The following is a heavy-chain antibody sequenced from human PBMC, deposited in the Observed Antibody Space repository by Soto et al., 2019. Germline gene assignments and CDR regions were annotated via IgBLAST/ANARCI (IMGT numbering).Heavy chain of an antibody. J-gene: IGHJ5*02. CDR1: GYSFTSYW. CDR2: IDPSDSYT. Sequence: GESLKISCNGSGYSFTSYWISWVRQLPGKGLEWMGRIDPSDSYTNYSPSFQGRVTFSAAKSISTAYLQWGSLKASDTAMYYCARHGMATFLTSWGRGTLVTVSS. CDR3: ARHGMATFLTS. D-gene: IGHD5-12*01. V-gene: IGHV5-10-1*01.